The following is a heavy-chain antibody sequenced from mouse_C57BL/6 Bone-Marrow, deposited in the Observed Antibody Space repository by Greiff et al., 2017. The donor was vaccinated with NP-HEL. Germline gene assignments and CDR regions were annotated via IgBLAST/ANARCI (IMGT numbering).Heavy chain of an antibody. J-gene: IGHJ2*01. D-gene: IGHD1-1*01. V-gene: IGHV5-17*01. CDR2: ISSGSSTI. CDR1: GFTFSDYG. Sequence: EVKLVESGGGLVKPGGSLKLSCAASGFTFSDYGMHWVRQAPEKGLEWVAYISSGSSTIYYADTVKGRFTFSRDNAKNTLFLQMTSLRSEDTAMYYCARPWDYGSFDYWGQGTTLTVSS. CDR3: ARPWDYGSFDY.